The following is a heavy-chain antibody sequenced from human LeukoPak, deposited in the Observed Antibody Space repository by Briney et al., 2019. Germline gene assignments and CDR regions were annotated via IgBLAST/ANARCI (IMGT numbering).Heavy chain of an antibody. CDR3: ARRRRGSGYCYRCYYYYYMDV. V-gene: IGHV4-59*08. Sequence: SETLSLTCTVSGGSISSYYWSWIRQPPGKGLEWIGYIYYSGSTNYNPSLKSRVTISVDTSKNQFSLKLSSVTAADTAVYYCARRRRGSGYCYRCYYYYYMDVWGKGTTVTVSS. CDR2: IYYSGST. CDR1: GGSISSYY. J-gene: IGHJ6*03. D-gene: IGHD5-18*01.